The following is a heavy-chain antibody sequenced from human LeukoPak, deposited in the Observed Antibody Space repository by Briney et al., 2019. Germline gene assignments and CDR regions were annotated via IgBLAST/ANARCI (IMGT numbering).Heavy chain of an antibody. Sequence: PGGSLKLSCAASGFTLSSYWMNWVRQAPGKGLEWVANIKQDGSEKYYVDSVKGRFTISRDNAKNSLYLQMNSLRAEDTAVYYCATIIVGAPYWGQGTLVTVSS. CDR3: ATIIVGAPY. J-gene: IGHJ4*02. D-gene: IGHD1-26*01. CDR2: IKQDGSEK. CDR1: GFTLSSYW. V-gene: IGHV3-7*01.